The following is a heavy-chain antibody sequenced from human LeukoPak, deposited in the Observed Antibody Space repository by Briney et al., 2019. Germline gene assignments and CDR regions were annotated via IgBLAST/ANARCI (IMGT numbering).Heavy chain of an antibody. J-gene: IGHJ4*02. CDR1: GDFISTYY. Sequence: SETLSLTCTVSGDFISTYYWSWIRQPPGKGLEWIGYVYYTGSTYYNPSLKSRVTISVDTSKNQFSLKLSSVTAADTAVYYCARAPDYYDSSGYFGYFDYWGQGTLVTVSS. CDR2: VYYTGST. CDR3: ARAPDYYDSSGYFGYFDY. D-gene: IGHD3-22*01. V-gene: IGHV4-59*08.